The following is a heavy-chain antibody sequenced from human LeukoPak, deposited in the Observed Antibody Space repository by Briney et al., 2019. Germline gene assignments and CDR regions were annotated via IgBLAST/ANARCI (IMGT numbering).Heavy chain of an antibody. CDR2: IKQDGSEK. J-gene: IGHJ3*01. V-gene: IGHV3-7*01. D-gene: IGHD5/OR15-5a*01. CDR1: GFIFNNYW. CDR3: ARARGAASVSIWGLSAFDV. Sequence: GGSLRLSCAASGFIFNNYWMSWVRQVPGKGLEWVANIKQDGSEKYYVDSVKGRFTISRDNAKNSLYLQLNSLRAEDTAVYCCARARGAASVSIWGLSAFDVWGHGAVVTVSS.